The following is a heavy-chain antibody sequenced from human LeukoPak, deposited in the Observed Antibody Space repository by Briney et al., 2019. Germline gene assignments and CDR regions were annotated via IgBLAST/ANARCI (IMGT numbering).Heavy chain of an antibody. J-gene: IGHJ3*02. Sequence: SETLSLTCTVSGGSISSYYWSWIRQPAGKGLEWIGRIYTSGSTNYNPSLKSRVTMSVDTSKNQFSLKLSSVTAADTAVYYCARGRVVPAAYDAFDIWGQGTMVTVSS. CDR2: IYTSGST. V-gene: IGHV4-4*07. CDR3: ARGRVVPAAYDAFDI. D-gene: IGHD2-2*01. CDR1: GGSISSYY.